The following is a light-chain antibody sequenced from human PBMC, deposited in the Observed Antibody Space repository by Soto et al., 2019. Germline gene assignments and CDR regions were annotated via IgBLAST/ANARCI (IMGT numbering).Light chain of an antibody. Sequence: QSVLTQPASVSGSPGQSITISCTGTSSDVGSYNRVSWYQQPPGTAPKLIIYEVRNRPSGVSNRFSGSKSGNTAYLTISGLQAEDEADYFCNSYTTSSTYVFGTGTKLTLL. CDR1: SSDVGSYNR. V-gene: IGLV2-14*01. CDR3: NSYTTSSTYV. J-gene: IGLJ1*01. CDR2: EVR.